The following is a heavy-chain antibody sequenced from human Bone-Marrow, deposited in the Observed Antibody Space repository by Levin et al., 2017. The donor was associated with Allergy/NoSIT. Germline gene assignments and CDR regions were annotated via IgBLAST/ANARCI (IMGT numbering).Heavy chain of an antibody. CDR3: ARDLSSGKVAMHV. CDR1: GFTFSVYS. V-gene: IGHV3-21*06. D-gene: IGHD3-22*01. CDR2: ISSSSNFI. Sequence: KSGGSLRLSCAASGFTFSVYSMNWVRQAPGKGLEWVSYISSSSNFIYYADSVKGRFTISRDDAKNSLYLQMNSLRAEDTAVYYCARDLSSGKVAMHVWGQGTTVTVSS. J-gene: IGHJ6*02.